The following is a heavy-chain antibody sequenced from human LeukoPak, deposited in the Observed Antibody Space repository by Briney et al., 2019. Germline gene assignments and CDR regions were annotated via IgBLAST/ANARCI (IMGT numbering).Heavy chain of an antibody. D-gene: IGHD1-26*01. J-gene: IGHJ4*02. V-gene: IGHV3-11*01. CDR2: ISGSGITI. Sequence: GGSLRLSCAASGFTFNDYYMTWVRQAPGKGLEWVSDISGSGITIYYADSVKGRFTISRDNAKRSLYLHMNSLRVEDTAFYFCARESSAGATGDYSDYWGQGALVTVSS. CDR1: GFTFNDYY. CDR3: ARESSAGATGDYSDY.